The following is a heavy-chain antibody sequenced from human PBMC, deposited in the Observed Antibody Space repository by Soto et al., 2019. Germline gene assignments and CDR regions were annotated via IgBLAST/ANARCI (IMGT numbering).Heavy chain of an antibody. D-gene: IGHD6-13*01. Sequence: QVQLVESGGGVVQPGRSLRLSCAASGFTFSSYGMHWVRQAPGKGLEWVAVISYDGSNKYYADSVKGRFTISRDNSKNTLYLQMNSLRADDTAVYYCATSIIAAARYWGQGTLVTVSS. V-gene: IGHV3-30*03. J-gene: IGHJ4*02. CDR1: GFTFSSYG. CDR3: ATSIIAAARY. CDR2: ISYDGSNK.